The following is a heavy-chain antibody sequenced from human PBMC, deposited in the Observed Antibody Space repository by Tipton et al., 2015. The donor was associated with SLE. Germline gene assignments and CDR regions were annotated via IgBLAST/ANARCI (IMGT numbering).Heavy chain of an antibody. D-gene: IGHD6-13*01. CDR1: GYSISSGYY. V-gene: IGHV4-38-2*01. CDR3: ARVSAAGTPDAFDI. Sequence: TLSLTCAVSGYSISSGYYWGWIRQPPGKGLEWIGSIYHRGNSYYKPSLKSRVTMSVDTSKNQFSLKLSSVTAADTAVYYCARVSAAGTPDAFDIWGQGTMVTVSS. J-gene: IGHJ3*02. CDR2: IYHRGNS.